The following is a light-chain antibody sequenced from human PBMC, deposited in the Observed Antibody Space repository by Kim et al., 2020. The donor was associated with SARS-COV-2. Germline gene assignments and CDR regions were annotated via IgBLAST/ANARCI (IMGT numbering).Light chain of an antibody. CDR3: QQSATTPHT. CDR1: QNIETL. V-gene: IGKV1-39*01. J-gene: IGKJ1*01. Sequence: ASIGDTVTITCRASQNIETLLNWYQHKPGRVPEVLIYDGTTLQTGVPVRFSGSASGTDFSLTIAGLRPEDFATYYCQQSATTPHTFGQGTKVDIK. CDR2: DGT.